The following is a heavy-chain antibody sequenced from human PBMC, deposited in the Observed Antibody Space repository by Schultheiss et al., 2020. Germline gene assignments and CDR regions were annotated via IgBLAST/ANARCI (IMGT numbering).Heavy chain of an antibody. Sequence: ASVKVSCKASGYTFTSYAMHWVRQAPGQRLEWMGWINAGNGNTKYSQKFQGRVTITRDTSASTAYMELSSLRSEDTAVYYCASAWLDYYYYYYMDVWGKGTTVNVYS. J-gene: IGHJ6*03. CDR1: GYTFTSYA. D-gene: IGHD6-19*01. CDR2: INAGNGNT. CDR3: ASAWLDYYYYYYMDV. V-gene: IGHV1-3*01.